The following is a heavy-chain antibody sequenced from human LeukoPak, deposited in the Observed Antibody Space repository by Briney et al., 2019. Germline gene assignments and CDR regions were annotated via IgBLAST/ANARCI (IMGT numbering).Heavy chain of an antibody. CDR2: NYYSGST. CDR1: GGSISSYY. CDR3: ARARYYYDSSGYYSPYYFDY. J-gene: IGHJ4*02. V-gene: IGHV4-59*01. Sequence: SETLSLTCTVSGGSISSYYWSWIRQPPGKGLEWIGYNYYSGSTNYNPSLKSRVTISVDTSKNQFSLKLSSVTAADTAVYYCARARYYYDSSGYYSPYYFDYWGQGTLVTVSS. D-gene: IGHD3-22*01.